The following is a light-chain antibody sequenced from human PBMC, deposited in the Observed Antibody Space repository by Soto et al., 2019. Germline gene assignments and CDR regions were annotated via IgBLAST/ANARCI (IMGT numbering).Light chain of an antibody. Sequence: EIVLTQSPGTLSLSPGERVTVSCRASQSVSSRYLAWYQQKPGQAPRLLIYGASSRVTGIPDRFSGSGSGTYFTLTISRLEPEDFAVYYCQQYGSSLPYTFGQGTKLEIK. J-gene: IGKJ2*01. V-gene: IGKV3-20*01. CDR2: GAS. CDR3: QQYGSSLPYT. CDR1: QSVSSRY.